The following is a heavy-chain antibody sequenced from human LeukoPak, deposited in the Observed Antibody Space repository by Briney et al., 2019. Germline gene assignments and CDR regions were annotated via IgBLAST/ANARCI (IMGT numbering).Heavy chain of an antibody. V-gene: IGHV3-30*03. Sequence: GGSLRLSCAASGFTFSRYGMHWVRQAPDKGLEWVAVMSYDGSNEYYADSVKGRFTISRDSSKNTLHLQMNSLRTEDTAVYYCARDGGAFDIWGQGTMVTVSS. J-gene: IGHJ3*02. CDR2: MSYDGSNE. CDR3: ARDGGAFDI. CDR1: GFTFSRYG.